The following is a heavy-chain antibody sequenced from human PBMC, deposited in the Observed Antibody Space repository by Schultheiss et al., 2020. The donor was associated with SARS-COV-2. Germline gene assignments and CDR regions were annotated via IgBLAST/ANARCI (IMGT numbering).Heavy chain of an antibody. CDR1: GFTFSSYC. Sequence: GGSLRLSCAASGFTFSSYCMSWVRQIPGKGLVWVSRINSDGSASSYADSVKGRFTVSRDNAGNTLYLQMNSLRVEDTAVYYCAGASASSWYQFDKWGQGTLVTVSS. CDR3: AGASASSWYQFDK. J-gene: IGHJ4*02. V-gene: IGHV3-74*01. CDR2: INSDGSAS. D-gene: IGHD6-13*01.